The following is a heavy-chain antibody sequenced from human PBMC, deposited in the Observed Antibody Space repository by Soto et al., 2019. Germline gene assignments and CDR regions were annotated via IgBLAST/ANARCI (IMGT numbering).Heavy chain of an antibody. CDR1: GFTFSSYA. CDR3: AKDLGEYSSSWPNWFDP. D-gene: IGHD6-13*01. CDR2: ISGSGGST. V-gene: IGHV3-23*01. Sequence: EVQLLESGGGLVQPGGSLRLSCAASGFTFSSYAMSWVRQAPGKGLEWVSAISGSGGSTYYADSVKGRFTISRDNSKNTLYLQMNSLRAEDTAVYYCAKDLGEYSSSWPNWFDPWGQGTLVTVSS. J-gene: IGHJ5*02.